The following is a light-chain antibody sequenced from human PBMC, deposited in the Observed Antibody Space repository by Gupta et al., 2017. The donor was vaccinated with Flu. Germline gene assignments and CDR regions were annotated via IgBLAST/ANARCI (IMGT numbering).Light chain of an antibody. CDR3: QQYDNLPR. Sequence: DIQMTQSPSSLSASVGDRVTITCQASQDISNYLNWYQQKPGKAPKLLIYDASHLETGVPSRFSGSGSGTDFTFTISSLQAEDIATYYCQQYDNLPRFGPGTKVDIK. CDR1: QDISNY. J-gene: IGKJ3*01. V-gene: IGKV1-33*01. CDR2: DAS.